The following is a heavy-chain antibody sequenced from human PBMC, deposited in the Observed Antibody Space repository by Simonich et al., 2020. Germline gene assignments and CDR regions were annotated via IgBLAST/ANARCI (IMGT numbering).Heavy chain of an antibody. CDR3: ARDGLGTAYYYYMDV. CDR2: IKQDGSEK. D-gene: IGHD7-27*01. Sequence: EVQLVESGGGFVQPGGSLRLSCAASGFTFSSYWMSWGRQAPGKGLAWVANIKQDGSEKYYVDSVKGRFTISKDNAKNSLYLQMNSLRAEDTAVYYCARDGLGTAYYYYMDVWGKGTTVTVSS. CDR1: GFTFSSYW. V-gene: IGHV3-7*01. J-gene: IGHJ6*03.